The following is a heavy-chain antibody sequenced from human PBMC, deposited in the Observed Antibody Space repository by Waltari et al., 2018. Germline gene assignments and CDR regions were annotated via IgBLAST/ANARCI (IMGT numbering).Heavy chain of an antibody. CDR3: ARAGSTLIWGVAE. CDR1: GYIFTDFY. Sequence: QVQLVPSGAEVKKPGASVKVSCKASGYIFTDFYIHWVRQAPGQGLEWMGTVNPNGGRATYAQKLQDRVTMTRDTSTSTVYMELSRLRSEDTAVYYCARAGSTLIWGVAEWGQGTLVTVSS. V-gene: IGHV1-46*04. CDR2: VNPNGGRA. D-gene: IGHD2-2*01. J-gene: IGHJ4*02.